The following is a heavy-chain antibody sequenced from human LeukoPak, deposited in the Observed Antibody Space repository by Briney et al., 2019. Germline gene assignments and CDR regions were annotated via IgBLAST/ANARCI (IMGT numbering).Heavy chain of an antibody. D-gene: IGHD6-13*01. Sequence: TLSLTCFVSGGPISSGVYYGAGSRHPPGRGREGFGYINHSGSTYYKPSLKSRVTISVDRSKNHFSLNLSYVTAADTAVYYCAREEGGAAGKGFDYWGQGTPVTVSS. J-gene: IGHJ4*02. V-gene: IGHV4-30-2*01. CDR2: INHSGST. CDR1: GGPISSGVYY. CDR3: AREEGGAAGKGFDY.